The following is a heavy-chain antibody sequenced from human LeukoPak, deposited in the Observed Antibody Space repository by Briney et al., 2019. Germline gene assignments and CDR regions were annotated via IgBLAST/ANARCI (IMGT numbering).Heavy chain of an antibody. D-gene: IGHD3-22*01. CDR1: GFTFDDYA. J-gene: IGHJ4*02. V-gene: IGHV3-9*01. Sequence: GGSLRLSCAASGFTFDDYAMHWVRQAPGKGLEWVSGISWNSGSIGYADSVKGRFTISRDNAKNSLYLQMNSLRAEDTALYYCAKDNSGGYYPNKYFDYWGQGTLVTVSS. CDR2: ISWNSGSI. CDR3: AKDNSGGYYPNKYFDY.